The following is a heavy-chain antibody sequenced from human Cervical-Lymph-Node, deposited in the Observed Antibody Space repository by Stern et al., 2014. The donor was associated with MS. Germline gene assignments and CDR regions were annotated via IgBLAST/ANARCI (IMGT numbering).Heavy chain of an antibody. D-gene: IGHD3-10*01. CDR3: AHTLITWDRGVPFDY. J-gene: IGHJ4*02. V-gene: IGHV2-5*01. Sequence: QITLKESGPTLVKPTQTLTLTCTFSGFSLNSRGVGVGRIRQPPGKALEWLALIDWNDDKRGSPSLKSSLTITKDSSKNQVVLTMTNMDPVDTATYYCAHTLITWDRGVPFDYWGQGTLVIVSS. CDR2: IDWNDDK. CDR1: GFSLNSRGVG.